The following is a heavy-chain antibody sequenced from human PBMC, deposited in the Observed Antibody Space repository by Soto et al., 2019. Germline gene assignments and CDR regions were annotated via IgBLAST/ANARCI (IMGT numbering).Heavy chain of an antibody. V-gene: IGHV3-74*01. CDR1: GFTFRSYW. J-gene: IGHJ4*02. Sequence: GGSLRLSCAASGFTFRSYWMHWVRQAPGKGLVWVSRIDSDGSGITYADSVKGRFTISGDNAKNTLYLQMNSLRAEDTAVYYWARAIDGYNKIFHYWGQGTLVTVDS. CDR3: ARAIDGYNKIFHY. CDR2: IDSDGSGI. D-gene: IGHD5-12*01.